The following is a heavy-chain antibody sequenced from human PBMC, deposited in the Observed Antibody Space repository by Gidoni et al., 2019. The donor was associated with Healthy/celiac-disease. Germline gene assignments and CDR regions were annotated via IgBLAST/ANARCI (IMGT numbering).Heavy chain of an antibody. Sequence: EVQLVESGGGLVQPGGSLRLSCSASGFPFSSYAMHWFRQAPGKGLEYVSAISSNGGSTYYADSVKGRFTISRDNSKNTLYLQMSSLRAEDTAVYYCVKDLAGDGGNSGPWGQGTLVTVSS. D-gene: IGHD2-21*02. CDR3: VKDLAGDGGNSGP. CDR1: GFPFSSYA. V-gene: IGHV3-64D*09. J-gene: IGHJ5*02. CDR2: ISSNGGST.